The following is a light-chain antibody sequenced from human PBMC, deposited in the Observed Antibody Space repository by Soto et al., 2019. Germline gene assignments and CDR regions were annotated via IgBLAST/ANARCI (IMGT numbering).Light chain of an antibody. Sequence: QSALTQPASVSGSPGQSITISCTGTSSDVGGYNYVSWYQQHPGKAPKLMIYDVSNRPSGVSNRFSGSKSGNTASLTISGLQAEDEADYYCSSYTNSNTQVFGTGTKVTVL. J-gene: IGLJ1*01. CDR1: SSDVGGYNY. CDR3: SSYTNSNTQV. CDR2: DVS. V-gene: IGLV2-14*01.